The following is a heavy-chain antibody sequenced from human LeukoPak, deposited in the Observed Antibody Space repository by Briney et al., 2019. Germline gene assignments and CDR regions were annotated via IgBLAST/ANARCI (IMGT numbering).Heavy chain of an antibody. CDR2: IYYSGST. V-gene: IGHV4-59*01. J-gene: IGHJ5*02. Sequence: KTSGTLSLTCTVSGGSISSYYWSWIRQPPGKGLEWIGYIYYSGSTNYNPSLKSRVTISVDTSKNQFSLKLSSVNAADTAVYYCARGVSGNWFDPWGQGTLVTVSS. CDR1: GGSISSYY. D-gene: IGHD3-3*01. CDR3: ARGVSGNWFDP.